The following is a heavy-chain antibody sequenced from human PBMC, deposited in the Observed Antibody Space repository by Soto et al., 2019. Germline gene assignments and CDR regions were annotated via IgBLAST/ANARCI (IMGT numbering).Heavy chain of an antibody. Sequence: GGSLRLSCAASGFTFDDYAMHWVRQAPGKGLEWVSGISWNSGSIGYADSVKGRFTISRDNAKNSLYLQMNSLRAEDTALYYCAKDMDKWSDAFDIWGQGTMVTVSS. CDR1: GFTFDDYA. CDR2: ISWNSGSI. D-gene: IGHD2-2*03. V-gene: IGHV3-9*01. J-gene: IGHJ3*02. CDR3: AKDMDKWSDAFDI.